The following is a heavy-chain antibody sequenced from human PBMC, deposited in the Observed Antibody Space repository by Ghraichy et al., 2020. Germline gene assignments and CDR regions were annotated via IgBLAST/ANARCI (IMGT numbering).Heavy chain of an antibody. V-gene: IGHV3-48*02. CDR1: GFTFSSYS. J-gene: IGHJ4*02. Sequence: GGSLRLSCAASGFTFSSYSMNWVRQAPGKGLEWVSYISSSSSTIYYADSVKGRFTISRDNAKNSLYLQMNSLRDEDTAVYYCASEGDYYDSSGYPPFDYWGQGTLVTVSS. CDR2: ISSSSSTI. D-gene: IGHD3-22*01. CDR3: ASEGDYYDSSGYPPFDY.